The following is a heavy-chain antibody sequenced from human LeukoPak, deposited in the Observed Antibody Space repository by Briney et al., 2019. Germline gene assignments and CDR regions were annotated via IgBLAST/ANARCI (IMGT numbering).Heavy chain of an antibody. V-gene: IGHV4-34*01. Sequence: PSETLSLTCTVYGGSLKGYFWSWIRQSPGTGLEWIGDINHGGTTNLNPSLKSRVTISVDTSKNQFSLKLSSVTAADTAVYYCARRPDGNDYWGQGTLVTVSS. CDR3: ARRPDGNDY. CDR1: GGSLKGYF. D-gene: IGHD1-26*01. J-gene: IGHJ4*02. CDR2: INHGGTT.